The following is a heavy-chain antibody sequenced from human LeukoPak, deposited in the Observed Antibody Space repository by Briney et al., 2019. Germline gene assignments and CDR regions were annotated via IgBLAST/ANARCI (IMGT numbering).Heavy chain of an antibody. D-gene: IGHD1-26*01. CDR2: ISSSSSYI. CDR1: GFPFSSYS. CDR3: ASDNCGRVGDTRY. V-gene: IGHV3-21*01. Sequence: GGSLRLSCAASGFPFSSYSMNWVRQAPTKGLEWVSSISSSSSYIYYADSVKGRFTISRDNAKNSLYLQMNSLRAEDTAVYYCASDNCGRVGDTRYWGQGILVTVSS. J-gene: IGHJ4*02.